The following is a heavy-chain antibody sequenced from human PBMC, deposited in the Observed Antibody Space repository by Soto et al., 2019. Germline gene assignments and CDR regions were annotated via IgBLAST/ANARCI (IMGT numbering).Heavy chain of an antibody. D-gene: IGHD6-6*01. CDR1: GFSFSDYA. CDR2: ISSDGSSS. J-gene: IGHJ6*02. Sequence: QEQLVESGGGVVQPGRSLRLSCAASGFSFSDYAMHWVRQAPGKGLEWVTLISSDGSSSYLAASVKGRFTISRDNSKNTLFLEMNSLRAEDTALYYCARQAIGARKYNYRFLDVWGRGTTVTVSS. V-gene: IGHV3-30-3*01. CDR3: ARQAIGARKYNYRFLDV.